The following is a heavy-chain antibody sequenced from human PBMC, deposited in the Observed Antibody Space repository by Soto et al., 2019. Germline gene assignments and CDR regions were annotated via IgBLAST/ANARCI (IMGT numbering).Heavy chain of an antibody. Sequence: SETLSLTCTVSGGSISSYYWSWIRQPPGKGLEWIGYIYYSGSTNYNPSLKSRVTISVDTSKNQFSLKLSSETAADTAVYYCARELRFFGVVAMRGHLDYWGQGTLVAVSS. D-gene: IGHD3-3*01. CDR2: IYYSGST. CDR1: GGSISSYY. J-gene: IGHJ4*02. V-gene: IGHV4-59*01. CDR3: ARELRFFGVVAMRGHLDY.